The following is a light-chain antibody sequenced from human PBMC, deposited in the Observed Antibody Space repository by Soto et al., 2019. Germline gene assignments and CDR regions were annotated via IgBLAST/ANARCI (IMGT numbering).Light chain of an antibody. Sequence: EMVVTQSPDTLSLSPGERVTLFCRASQSASDNYLAWYQQKPGQAPRLLIYGASNRATGIPDRFTGAGSGTDFTLTISRLEPEDFAVYYCQQYDRSPWTFGQGTKVEIK. CDR2: GAS. CDR1: QSASDNY. J-gene: IGKJ1*01. V-gene: IGKV3-20*01. CDR3: QQYDRSPWT.